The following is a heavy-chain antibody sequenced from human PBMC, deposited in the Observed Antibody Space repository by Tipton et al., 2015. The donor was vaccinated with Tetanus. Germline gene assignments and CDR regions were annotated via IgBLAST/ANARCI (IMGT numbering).Heavy chain of an antibody. D-gene: IGHD6-19*01. CDR2: ISSNGGST. CDR1: GFTFSSYV. Sequence: QLVQSGEGLVQPGGSLRLSCAASGFTFSSYVTHWVRQAPGKGLEYVSTISSNGGSTYYADSVRGRFTISRDNSKNTLYLQMGSLRGEDMAVYYCARGVTLSSGWHHFDHWGQGTLVTVSS. V-gene: IGHV3-64*02. CDR3: ARGVTLSSGWHHFDH. J-gene: IGHJ4*02.